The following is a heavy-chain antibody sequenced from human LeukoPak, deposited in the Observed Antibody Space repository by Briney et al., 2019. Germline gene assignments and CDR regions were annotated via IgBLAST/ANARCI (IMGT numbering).Heavy chain of an antibody. CDR3: ARQNDFWSGYEDY. CDR1: GFTFDDYA. V-gene: IGHV3-9*01. J-gene: IGHJ4*02. Sequence: GGSLRLSCAASGFTFDDYAMHWVRQAPGKGLEWVSGISWNSGSIGYADSVKGRFTISRDNAKNSLYLQMNSLRPEDTAVYYCARQNDFWSGYEDYWGQGTLVTVSS. CDR2: ISWNSGSI. D-gene: IGHD3-3*01.